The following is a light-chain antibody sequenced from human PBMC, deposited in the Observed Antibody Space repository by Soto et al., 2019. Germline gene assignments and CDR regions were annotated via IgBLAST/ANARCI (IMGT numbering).Light chain of an antibody. CDR1: QSVSSY. J-gene: IGKJ2*01. CDR2: AAS. Sequence: EIVLTQSPATLSVSPGERAALSGTASQSVSSYLAWYQQKPGQAPRLLIYAASNRATGIPARFSGSGSGTDFTLTISSLEPEDFAVYYCQHYNYWPYTFGQGTKVDIK. V-gene: IGKV3-11*01. CDR3: QHYNYWPYT.